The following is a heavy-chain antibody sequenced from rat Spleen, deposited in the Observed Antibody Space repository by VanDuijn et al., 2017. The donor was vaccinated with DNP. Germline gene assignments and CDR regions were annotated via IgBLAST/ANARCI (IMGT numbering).Heavy chain of an antibody. CDR3: ARDGPTGAMIA. Sequence: QVQLKESGPGLVQPSQTLSLTCTVAGFSLTSYNVHWVRQPPGKGLEWMGMIWNTGGTRYNSALKSRLSISKDTSKSQVFLKMNSLQTEDTATYYCARDGPTGAMIAWGQGISVTVSS. CDR1: GFSLTSYN. CDR2: IWNTGGT. V-gene: IGHV2-41*01. D-gene: IGHD1-12*01. J-gene: IGHJ4*01.